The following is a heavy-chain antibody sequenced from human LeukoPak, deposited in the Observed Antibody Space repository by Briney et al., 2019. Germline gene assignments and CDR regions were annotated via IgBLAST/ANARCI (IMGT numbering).Heavy chain of an antibody. V-gene: IGHV4-59*01. Sequence: SETLSLTCTVSGGSISSYYWSWIRQPPGKGLEWIGYIYYSGSTNYNPSLKSRVTISVDTSKNQFSLKLSSVTAADTAVYYCARDSDSSGYWDAFDIWGQGTMVTVSS. CDR3: ARDSDSSGYWDAFDI. CDR1: GGSISSYY. CDR2: IYYSGST. D-gene: IGHD3-22*01. J-gene: IGHJ3*02.